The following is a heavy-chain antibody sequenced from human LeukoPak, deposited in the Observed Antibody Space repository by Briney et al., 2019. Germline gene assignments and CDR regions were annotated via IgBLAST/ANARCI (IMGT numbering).Heavy chain of an antibody. J-gene: IGHJ4*02. Sequence: ASVKVSCKASGYTFTSYGISWVRQAPGQGLEWMGWISAYNGNTNYAQKLQGRVTMTRNTSISTAYMELSSLRSEDTAVYYCARLRDYYDSSGYYYVLDYWGQGTLVTVSS. V-gene: IGHV1-18*01. CDR1: GYTFTSYG. CDR2: ISAYNGNT. CDR3: ARLRDYYDSSGYYYVLDY. D-gene: IGHD3-22*01.